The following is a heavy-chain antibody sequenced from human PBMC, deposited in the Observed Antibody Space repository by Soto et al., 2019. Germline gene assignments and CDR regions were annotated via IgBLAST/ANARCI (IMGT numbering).Heavy chain of an antibody. CDR1: GFTFSSYS. V-gene: IGHV3-48*02. CDR3: ARERAVGIAVALNWFDP. Sequence: GGSLRLSCAASGFTFSSYSMNWVRQAPGKGPEWVSYISSSSSTIYYADSVKGRFTISRDNAKNSLYLQMNSLRDEDTAVYFCARERAVGIAVALNWFDPWGQGTLVTVSS. CDR2: ISSSSSTI. D-gene: IGHD6-19*01. J-gene: IGHJ5*02.